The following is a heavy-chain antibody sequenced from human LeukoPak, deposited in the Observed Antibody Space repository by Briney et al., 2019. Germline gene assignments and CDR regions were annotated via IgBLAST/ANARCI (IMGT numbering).Heavy chain of an antibody. CDR2: SNHSGST. CDR1: GGSLSGYY. J-gene: IGHJ4*02. CDR3: ARGKRDAGRYSVLTYYFDS. Sequence: SETLSLTCGVYGGSLSGYYWSWIRQPPGQGLEWIGESNHSGSTNYNPSLKSRDTITVDTSKNQYSLNLRSVTAADTAVYYCARGKRDAGRYSVLTYYFDSWGQGTLVTVSS. D-gene: IGHD1-26*01. V-gene: IGHV4-34*01.